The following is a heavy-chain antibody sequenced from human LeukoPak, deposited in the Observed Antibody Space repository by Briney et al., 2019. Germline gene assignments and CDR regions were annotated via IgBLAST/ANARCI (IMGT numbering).Heavy chain of an antibody. CDR3: AKIPRRGGWYPEYFQH. Sequence: PGGSLRLSCAASGFTFSSYAMSWVRQAPGEGLEWVSAISGSGGSPYYADSVKGRFTISRDNSKNTLYLQMNSLRAEDTAVYYCAKIPRRGGWYPEYFQHWGQGTLVTVSS. V-gene: IGHV3-23*01. D-gene: IGHD6-19*01. J-gene: IGHJ1*01. CDR2: ISGSGGSP. CDR1: GFTFSSYA.